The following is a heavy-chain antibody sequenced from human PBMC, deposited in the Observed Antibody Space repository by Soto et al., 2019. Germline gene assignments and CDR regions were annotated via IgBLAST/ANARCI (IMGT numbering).Heavy chain of an antibody. CDR2: ISGSGGST. D-gene: IGHD3-3*01. J-gene: IGHJ6*02. CDR1: GFTFSSYA. CDR3: AKKEYYDFWSGTTRYGMDV. V-gene: IGHV3-23*01. Sequence: GGSLGLSCAASGFTFSSYAMSWVRQAPGKGLEWVSAISGSGGSTYYADSVKGRFTISRDNSKNTLYLQMNSLRAEDTAVYYCAKKEYYDFWSGTTRYGMDVWGQGTTVTVSS.